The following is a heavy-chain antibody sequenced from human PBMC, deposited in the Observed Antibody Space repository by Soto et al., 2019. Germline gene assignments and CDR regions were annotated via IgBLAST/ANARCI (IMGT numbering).Heavy chain of an antibody. CDR3: AKHLSNGSPDY. Sequence: GGSLRLSCSASGITFTTYTMHWVRQAPGKGLEYVSAINSIGTATYYADSVKGRFTISRGNSKNTLYLQMNSLRAEDTAVFYCAKHLSNGSPDYWGQGTLVTVSS. J-gene: IGHJ4*02. CDR2: INSIGTAT. V-gene: IGHV3-64*04. D-gene: IGHD2-15*01. CDR1: GITFTTYT.